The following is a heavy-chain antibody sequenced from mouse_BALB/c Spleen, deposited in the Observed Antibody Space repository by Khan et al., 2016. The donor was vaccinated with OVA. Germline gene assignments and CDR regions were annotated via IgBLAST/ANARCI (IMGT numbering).Heavy chain of an antibody. CDR3: YCLMDI. CDR2: IWAGGST. CDR1: GFSLTSYG. D-gene: IGHD1-3*01. J-gene: IGHJ2*01. Sequence: VELEESGPGLVAPSQSLSLTCPVSGFSLTSYGVHWVRQPPGKGLEWLGVIWAGGSTNYNSTLMSRLRLSKYNSKSPVFLKMNSLQTDYTAMYDCYCLMDIWGQGTNLTVSS. V-gene: IGHV2-9*02.